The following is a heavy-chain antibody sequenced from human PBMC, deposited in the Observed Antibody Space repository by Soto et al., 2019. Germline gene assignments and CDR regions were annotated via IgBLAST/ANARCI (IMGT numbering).Heavy chain of an antibody. V-gene: IGHV1-18*01. Sequence: QVQLVQSGAEVKKPGAPVKVSCKASGYTFTSYGISWVRQAPGQGLEWMGWISAYNGNTNYAQKLQGRVTMTTDTSTRTAYMALRSLRSDDTAVAYWARGLFWVTGTLFVLHGMDVWGQGTPVTISS. CDR2: ISAYNGNT. J-gene: IGHJ6*02. CDR1: GYTFTSYG. D-gene: IGHD1-20*01. CDR3: ARGLFWVTGTLFVLHGMDV.